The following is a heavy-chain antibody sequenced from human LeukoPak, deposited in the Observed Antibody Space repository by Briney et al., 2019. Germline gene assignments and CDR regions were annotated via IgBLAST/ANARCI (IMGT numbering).Heavy chain of an antibody. Sequence: GGSLRLSCTASGFTFGDYAMSWVRQAPGKGLEWVGFIRSKAYGGTTEYAASVKGRFTISRDDSKSIAYLQMNSLKTEDTAVYYCTRAMVRGVILSNVDYWGQGTLSPSPQ. CDR3: TRAMVRGVILSNVDY. V-gene: IGHV3-49*04. J-gene: IGHJ4*02. CDR2: IRSKAYGGTT. D-gene: IGHD3-10*01. CDR1: GFTFGDYA.